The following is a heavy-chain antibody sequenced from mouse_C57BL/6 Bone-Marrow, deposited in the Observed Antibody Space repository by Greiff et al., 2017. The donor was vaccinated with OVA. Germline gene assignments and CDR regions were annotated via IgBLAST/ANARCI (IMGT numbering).Heavy chain of an antibody. CDR3: ARRLTGKYFDV. D-gene: IGHD4-1*01. V-gene: IGHV5-6*01. CDR1: GFTFSSYG. Sequence: EVQRVESGGDLVKPGGSLKLSCAASGFTFSSYGMSWVRQTPDKRLEWVATISSGGSYTYYPDSVKGRITISRDNAKNTLYLQMSSLKSEDTAMYYCARRLTGKYFDVWGTGTTVTVSS. J-gene: IGHJ1*03. CDR2: ISSGGSYT.